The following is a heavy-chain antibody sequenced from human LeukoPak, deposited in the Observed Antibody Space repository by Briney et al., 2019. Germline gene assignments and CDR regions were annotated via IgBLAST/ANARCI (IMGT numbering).Heavy chain of an antibody. CDR2: ISSNSSYI. Sequence: GGSLRLSCAASGFTFSSYSMNWVRQAPGKGLEWVSSISSNSSYIYYADSVKGRFTISRDNAKNSLYLQMNSLRAEDTAVYYCARAYYYDSSGYSDAFDIWGQGTMVTVSS. CDR1: GFTFSSYS. CDR3: ARAYYYDSSGYSDAFDI. D-gene: IGHD3-22*01. V-gene: IGHV3-21*01. J-gene: IGHJ3*02.